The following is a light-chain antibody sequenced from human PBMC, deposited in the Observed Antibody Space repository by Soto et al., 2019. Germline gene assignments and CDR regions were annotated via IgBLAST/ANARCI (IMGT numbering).Light chain of an antibody. CDR3: QQRSNWPIT. CDR1: QSVSSY. Sequence: EIVLTQSPATLSLSPGERATLSCRASQSVSSYLAWYQHKPGQAPRLLIYDASNRATGIPARFSGSGSGTDFPLPIRSLEPEDFSVYYCQQRSNWPITFGQGTRLEIK. V-gene: IGKV3-11*01. J-gene: IGKJ5*01. CDR2: DAS.